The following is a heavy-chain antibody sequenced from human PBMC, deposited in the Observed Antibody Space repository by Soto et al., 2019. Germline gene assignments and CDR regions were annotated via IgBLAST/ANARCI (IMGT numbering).Heavy chain of an antibody. CDR1: GDTISTGGYT. Sequence: SETLSLTCDVSGDTISTGGYTWTWIRQPPGTGLEWIGEINHSGSSNYNPSLKSRVTISVDTSKSQFSLKLTSVTAADTAVYYCARDKITGLFDYWGQGTLVTVSS. V-gene: IGHV4-34*01. D-gene: IGHD2-8*02. CDR3: ARDKITGLFDY. CDR2: INHSGSS. J-gene: IGHJ4*02.